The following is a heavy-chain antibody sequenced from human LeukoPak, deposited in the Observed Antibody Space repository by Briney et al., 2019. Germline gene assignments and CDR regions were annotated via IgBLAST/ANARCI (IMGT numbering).Heavy chain of an antibody. CDR3: ARVGRPAAMEGYGMDV. Sequence: SETLSLTCTVSGGSISSGGYYWSWGRQHPGKGLEWIGYIYYSGSTYYNPSLKSRVTISVDTSKNQFSLKLSSVTAADTAVYYCARVGRPAAMEGYGMDVWGKGTTVTVSS. D-gene: IGHD2-2*01. CDR2: IYYSGST. J-gene: IGHJ6*04. V-gene: IGHV4-31*03. CDR1: GGSISSGGYY.